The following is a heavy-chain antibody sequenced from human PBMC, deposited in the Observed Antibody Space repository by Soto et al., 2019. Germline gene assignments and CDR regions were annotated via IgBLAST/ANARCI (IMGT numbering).Heavy chain of an antibody. CDR1: GFTFSSYG. CDR2: ISYDGSNK. CDR3: AKGANYDILTGYYYYYYGMDV. J-gene: IGHJ6*02. V-gene: IGHV3-30*18. Sequence: GGSLRLSCAASGFTFSSYGMHWVRQAPGKGLEWVAVISYDGSNKYYADSVKGRFTISRDNSKNTLYLQMNSLRAEDTAVYYCAKGANYDILTGYYYYYYGMDVWGQGTTVTVSS. D-gene: IGHD3-9*01.